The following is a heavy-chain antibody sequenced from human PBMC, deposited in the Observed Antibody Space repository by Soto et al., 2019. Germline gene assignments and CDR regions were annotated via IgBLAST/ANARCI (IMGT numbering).Heavy chain of an antibody. CDR1: GFTFSNYP. D-gene: IGHD1-7*01. J-gene: IGHJ4*02. CDR3: ARGETGTTYYGFDY. V-gene: IGHV3-48*01. CDR2: ASSDSGTI. Sequence: PGGSLRLSCAASGFTFSNYPMNWVRQAPGKGLEWISYASSDSGTIYYADSVKGRFSISRDNAKNSLYLQMNSLRAEDTAVYYCARGETGTTYYGFDYWGQGTLVTVSS.